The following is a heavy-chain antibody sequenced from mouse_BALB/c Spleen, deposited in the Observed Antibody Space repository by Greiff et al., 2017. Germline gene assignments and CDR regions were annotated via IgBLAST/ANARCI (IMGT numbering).Heavy chain of an antibody. CDR2: INPSTGYT. CDR3: ARFYYGNFYFDY. D-gene: IGHD2-1*01. V-gene: IGHV1-7*01. Sequence: VMLVESGAELAKPGASVKMSCKASGYTFTSYWMHWVKQRPGQGLEWIGYINPSTGYTEYNQKFKDKATLTADKSSSTAYMQLSSLTSEDSAVYYCARFYYGNFYFDYWGQGTTLTVSS. CDR1: GYTFTSYW. J-gene: IGHJ2*01.